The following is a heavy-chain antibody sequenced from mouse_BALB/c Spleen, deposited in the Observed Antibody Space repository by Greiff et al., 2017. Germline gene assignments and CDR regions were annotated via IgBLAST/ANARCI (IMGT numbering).Heavy chain of an antibody. Sequence: EVMLVESGGGLVQPGGSRKLSCAASGFTFSSFGMHWVRQAPEKGLEWVAYISSGSSTIYYADTVKGRFTISRDNPKNTLFLQMTSLRSEDTAMYYCARWGTGYAMDYWGQGTSVTVSS. CDR3: ARWGTGYAMDY. J-gene: IGHJ4*01. D-gene: IGHD3-3*01. V-gene: IGHV5-17*02. CDR2: ISSGSSTI. CDR1: GFTFSSFG.